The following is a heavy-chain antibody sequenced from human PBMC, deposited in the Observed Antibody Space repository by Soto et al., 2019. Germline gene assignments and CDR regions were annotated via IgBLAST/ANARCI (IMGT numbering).Heavy chain of an antibody. CDR2: IYWDDDK. Sequence: SGPTLVNPTETLTVTCTFSGFSLSTRGVAVGWIRQPPGKALEWLALIYWDDDKRYSPSLKSRLTITKDTSKNQVVLTMTNMDPVDIATYYCAHSTSAYDWGYYFDYWGQGTLVTVSS. CDR3: AHSTSAYDWGYYFDY. D-gene: IGHD5-12*01. CDR1: GFSLSTRGVA. J-gene: IGHJ4*02. V-gene: IGHV2-5*02.